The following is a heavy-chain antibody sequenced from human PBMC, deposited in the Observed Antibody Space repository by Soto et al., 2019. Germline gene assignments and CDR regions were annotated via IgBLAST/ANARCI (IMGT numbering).Heavy chain of an antibody. CDR1: GGTFSSYA. V-gene: IGHV1-69*01. Sequence: QVQLVQSGAEVKKPGSSVKVSCKASGGTFSSYAISWVRQAPGQGLEWMGGIIPIFGTANYAQKFQGRVTITADESTSTADMELSSLRSEDTAVYYCARDRGYDFWSGYPGYYYYGMDVWGQGTTVTVSS. CDR2: IIPIFGTA. CDR3: ARDRGYDFWSGYPGYYYYGMDV. J-gene: IGHJ6*02. D-gene: IGHD3-3*01.